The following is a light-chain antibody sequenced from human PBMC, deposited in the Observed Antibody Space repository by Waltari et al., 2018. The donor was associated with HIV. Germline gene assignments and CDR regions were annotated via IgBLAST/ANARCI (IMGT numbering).Light chain of an antibody. Sequence: QSALPRPPSASGSPGQSVPIPCTGPASDVGGYNYSSWYQQHPGNVPKLLIFKVTKRPPGGDALRAGCKCGNTASLTAFGRQEDDEADYYCSSYGGTKSFSVFGGGTKLTVL. CDR2: KVT. CDR3: SSYGGTKSFSV. V-gene: IGLV2-8*01. CDR1: ASDVGGYNY. J-gene: IGLJ2*01.